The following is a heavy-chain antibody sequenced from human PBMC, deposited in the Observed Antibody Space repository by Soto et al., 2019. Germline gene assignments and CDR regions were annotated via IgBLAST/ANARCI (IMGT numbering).Heavy chain of an antibody. J-gene: IGHJ4*02. CDR3: ARGEASGSGWAIIDY. D-gene: IGHD3-22*01. CDR1: GGTFSSYA. V-gene: IGHV1-69*05. Sequence: QVQLVQSGAEVKKPGSSVKVSCKASGGTFSSYAISWVRQATGQGLEWMGRIIPIFGTANYAQKFQGRFTXXTDESTSTAYMELSSLRSEDTAVYYCARGEASGSGWAIIDYWGQGTLVTVSS. CDR2: IIPIFGTA.